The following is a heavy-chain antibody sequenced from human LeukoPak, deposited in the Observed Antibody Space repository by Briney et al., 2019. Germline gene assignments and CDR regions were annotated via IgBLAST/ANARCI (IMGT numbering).Heavy chain of an antibody. D-gene: IGHD4-23*01. CDR3: ARDGTTVAPNFDY. J-gene: IGHJ4*02. Sequence: GGSLRLSCAASGFTFSSYSMNWVRQAPGKGLEWVSSISSSSSYIYYADSVKGRFTISRDNAKNSLYLQMNTLRAEDTAVYYCARDGTTVAPNFDYWGQGTLVTVSS. V-gene: IGHV3-21*01. CDR2: ISSSSSYI. CDR1: GFTFSSYS.